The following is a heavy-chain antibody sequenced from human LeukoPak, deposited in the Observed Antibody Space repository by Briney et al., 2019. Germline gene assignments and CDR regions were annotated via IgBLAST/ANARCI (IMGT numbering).Heavy chain of an antibody. Sequence: GRSLRLSRAASDFTFSTYSMNCVRQAPGKGLEWVSSISSESSYIYYAESVKGRFTISRDDAKKSLYLQMNSLRADDTAVYFCARYCSSSRCLYYYHMDVWGKGTTVTVSS. CDR2: ISSESSYI. V-gene: IGHV3-21*01. CDR1: DFTFSTYS. CDR3: ARYCSSSRCLYYYHMDV. D-gene: IGHD2-2*01. J-gene: IGHJ6*03.